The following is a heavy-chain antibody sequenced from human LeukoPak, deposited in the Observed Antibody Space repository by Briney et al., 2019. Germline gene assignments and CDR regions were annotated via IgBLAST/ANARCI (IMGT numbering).Heavy chain of an antibody. CDR2: IYYSGST. CDR3: ARAGDHSSSWDFDY. Sequence: SVTLSLTCAVSGGSIRRGDYYWSWIRQPPGKGLAWIGYIYYSGSTYYNPSLRSRVTISVDTSKNQFSLKLSSVTAADTAVYYCARAGDHSSSWDFDYWGQGTLVTVSS. CDR1: GGSIRRGDYY. V-gene: IGHV4-30-4*08. D-gene: IGHD6-13*01. J-gene: IGHJ4*02.